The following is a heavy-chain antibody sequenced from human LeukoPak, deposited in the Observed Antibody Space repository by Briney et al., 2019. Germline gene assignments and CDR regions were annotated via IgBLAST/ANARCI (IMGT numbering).Heavy chain of an antibody. V-gene: IGHV1-18*01. CDR1: GYTFTSYG. J-gene: IGHJ4*02. Sequence: ASVKVSCKASGYTFTSYGISWVRQAPGQGLEWMGWISAYNGNTNYAQKLQGRVTMTTDTSTSTAYMELSSLRSEDTAVYYCARGGTYCGGDCYSDGWGQGTLVTVSS. CDR2: ISAYNGNT. D-gene: IGHD2-21*02. CDR3: ARGGTYCGGDCYSDG.